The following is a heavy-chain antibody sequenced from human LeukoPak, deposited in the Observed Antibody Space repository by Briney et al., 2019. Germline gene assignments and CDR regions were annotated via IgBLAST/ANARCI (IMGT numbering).Heavy chain of an antibody. Sequence: GGSLRPSCATSGFTFSNAWMNWVRQAPGKGLEWVGHIKSKPSGGTIDYAAPVKDRFTISRDDSKNTLYLQMNSLRAEDTAVYYCAKARGEQNGGSNYWGQGTQVIVSS. CDR1: GFTFSNAW. V-gene: IGHV3-15*07. D-gene: IGHD2-15*01. J-gene: IGHJ4*02. CDR2: IKSKPSGGTI. CDR3: AKARGEQNGGSNY.